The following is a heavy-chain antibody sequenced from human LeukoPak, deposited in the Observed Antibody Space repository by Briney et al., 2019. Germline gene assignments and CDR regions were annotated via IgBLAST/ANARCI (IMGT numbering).Heavy chain of an antibody. CDR1: GYTFTSYA. CDR3: ARERTDILTGYAYYYGMDV. CDR2: INAGNGNT. J-gene: IGHJ6*02. Sequence: GASVKVSCKASGYTFTSYAMHWVRQAPGQRLEWMGWINAGNGNTKYSQKFQGRVTITRDTSASTAYMELNSLRSEDTAVYYCARERTDILTGYAYYYGMDVWGQGTTVTVSS. D-gene: IGHD3-9*01. V-gene: IGHV1-3*01.